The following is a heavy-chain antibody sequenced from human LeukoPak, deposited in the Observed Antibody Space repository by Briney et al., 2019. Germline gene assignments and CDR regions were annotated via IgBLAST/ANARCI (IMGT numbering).Heavy chain of an antibody. CDR3: ARGSSGWYKDAFDI. Sequence: PGGSLRLSCAASGFTFSSYAMHWVRQAPGKGLEYVSAISSNGGSTYYADSVKGRFTISRDNSKNTLYLQMGILRAEDMAVYYCARGSSGWYKDAFDIWGQGTMVTVSS. V-gene: IGHV3-64*02. J-gene: IGHJ3*02. CDR1: GFTFSSYA. CDR2: ISSNGGST. D-gene: IGHD6-19*01.